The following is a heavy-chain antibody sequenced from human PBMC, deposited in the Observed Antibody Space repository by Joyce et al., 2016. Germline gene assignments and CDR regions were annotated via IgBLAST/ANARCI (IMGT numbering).Heavy chain of an antibody. Sequence: QVQLVESGGGVVQPGRSLRLSCAAAGFTFSSFAIHGVRQAPGKGLEWMGVISHDGTKTYYGDSVKGRVTISRDNSINKVYLQVNSLKPEDTAVYYCAKGIDSGDEYAWGQGTLVIV. CDR1: GFTFSSFA. CDR2: ISHDGTKT. J-gene: IGHJ5*02. D-gene: IGHD5-12*01. V-gene: IGHV3-30*18. CDR3: AKGIDSGDEYA.